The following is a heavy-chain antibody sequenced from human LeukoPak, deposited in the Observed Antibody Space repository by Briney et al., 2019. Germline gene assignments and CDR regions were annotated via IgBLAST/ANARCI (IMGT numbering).Heavy chain of an antibody. Sequence: GGSLRLSCAASGFTFSSYGMHWVRQAPGKGLEWVAVIWYDGSNKYYADSVKGRFTISRDNSKNTLYLQMNSLRAEDTAVYYCAKEHYYDSSGCPSFDYWGQGTLVTVSS. V-gene: IGHV3-33*06. CDR3: AKEHYYDSSGCPSFDY. CDR2: IWYDGSNK. CDR1: GFTFSSYG. D-gene: IGHD3-22*01. J-gene: IGHJ4*02.